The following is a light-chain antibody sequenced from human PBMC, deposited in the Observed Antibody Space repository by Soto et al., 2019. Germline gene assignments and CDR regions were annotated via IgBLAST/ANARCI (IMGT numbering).Light chain of an antibody. CDR3: ASWDDSVNGPV. CDR2: SSN. J-gene: IGLJ3*02. Sequence: QAVVTQPPSASGTPGQRVTISCSGSTSNIGSNAVNWYQQLPGTAPKLLIYSSNQRPSGVPDRFSGSKSGTSASLAISGLQSEDEADYYCASWDDSVNGPVFGGGTKVTVL. V-gene: IGLV1-44*01. CDR1: TSNIGSNA.